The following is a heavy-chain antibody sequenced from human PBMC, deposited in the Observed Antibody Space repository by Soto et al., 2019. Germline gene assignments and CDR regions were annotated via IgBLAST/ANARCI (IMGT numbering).Heavy chain of an antibody. CDR1: GGSISSYY. CDR2: IYYSGST. Sequence: PSETLSLTCTVSGGSISSYYWSWIRQPPGKGLEWIGYIYYSGSTNYNPSLKSRVTISVDTSKNQFSLKLSSVTAADTAVYYCARDKTYYYGSGSNRGFDYWGPGTLVTVSS. CDR3: ARDKTYYYGSGSNRGFDY. J-gene: IGHJ4*02. V-gene: IGHV4-59*01. D-gene: IGHD3-10*01.